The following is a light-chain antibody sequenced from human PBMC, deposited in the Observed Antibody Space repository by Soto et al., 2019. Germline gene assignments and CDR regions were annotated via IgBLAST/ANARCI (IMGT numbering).Light chain of an antibody. V-gene: IGLV2-11*01. CDR2: DVS. J-gene: IGLJ2*01. Sequence: QSALTQPRSVSGSPGQSVTISCTGTSGDVGGYNSVSWYQQHPGKAPKLMIYDVSKRPSGVPDRFSGSKSGNTASLTISGLQAEDEADYSCCSYAGSYTPVVFGGGTKLTVL. CDR3: CSYAGSYTPVV. CDR1: SGDVGGYNS.